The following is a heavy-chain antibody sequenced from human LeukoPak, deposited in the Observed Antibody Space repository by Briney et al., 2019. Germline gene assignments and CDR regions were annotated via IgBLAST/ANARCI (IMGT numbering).Heavy chain of an antibody. V-gene: IGHV3-74*01. J-gene: IGHJ6*03. Sequence: GGSLRLSCAASGFTFSSHWMHWVRQAPGKGLVWVSRINTDGSSTSYADSVKGRFTISRDNAKNTLYLQMNSLRAEDTAVYYCARGELGFYYYMDVWGKGTTVTVSS. CDR1: GFTFSSHW. CDR3: ARGELGFYYYMDV. CDR2: INTDGSST. D-gene: IGHD3-16*01.